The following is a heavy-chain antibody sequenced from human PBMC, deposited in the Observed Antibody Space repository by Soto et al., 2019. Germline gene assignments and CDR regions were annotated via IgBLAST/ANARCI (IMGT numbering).Heavy chain of an antibody. CDR2: INPNGGVT. D-gene: IGHD5-12*01. V-gene: IGHV1-2*02. CDR1: GDSFNDYY. CDR3: ARESGGATATLDYYYFYMDV. J-gene: IGHJ6*03. Sequence: QVQLVQSGAEVRKPGASVTVSCRSSGDSFNDYYIHWVRQAPGQGFEWMGWINPNGGVTKYAQKFQGRVSMTRDTSITTVYMQLSRLRSDDTAVYYCARESGGATATLDYYYFYMDVWGTGTTVTASS.